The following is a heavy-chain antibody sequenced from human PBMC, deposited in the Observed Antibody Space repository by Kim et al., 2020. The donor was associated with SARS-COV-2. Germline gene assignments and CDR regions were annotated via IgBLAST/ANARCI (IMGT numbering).Heavy chain of an antibody. J-gene: IGHJ6*01. CDR3: ARDSGEQLVLGFLGRRGYAMDV. V-gene: IGHV3-21*01. Sequence: GGSLRLSCAASGFTFSNYGMNWVRQAPGTGLEWVSSISSSIIYIYYADSVKGRFTISRDNAKNSLYLQMNSLRAEDTAVYYCARDSGEQLVLGFLGRRGYAMDVWGRGTTVTVSS. D-gene: IGHD6-13*01. CDR2: ISSSIIYI. CDR1: GFTFSNYG.